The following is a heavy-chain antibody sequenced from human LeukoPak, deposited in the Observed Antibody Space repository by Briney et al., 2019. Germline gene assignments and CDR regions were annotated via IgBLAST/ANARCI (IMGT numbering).Heavy chain of an antibody. CDR1: GGTFSSYA. D-gene: IGHD3-22*01. J-gene: IGHJ3*02. V-gene: IGHV1-69*05. CDR3: ARDSDYYDSSVGYAFDI. Sequence: ASVKVSCKASGGTFSSYAISWVRQAPGQGLEWMGRIIPIFGTANYAQKFQGRVTITTDESTSTAYMELSSLRPEDTAVYYCARDSDYYDSSVGYAFDIWGQGTMVTVSS. CDR2: IIPIFGTA.